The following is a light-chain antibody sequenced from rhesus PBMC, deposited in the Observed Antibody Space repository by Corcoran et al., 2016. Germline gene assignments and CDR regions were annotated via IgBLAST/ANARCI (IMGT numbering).Light chain of an antibody. CDR2: KAS. CDR1: QSISSW. CDR3: QPYSSSPWT. Sequence: DIQMTQSPSSLSASVGDTVTITCRASQSISSWLAWYQQKPGKAPKLLLYKASTLQSGVPSRFSGSGSGTDFTLTISSLQSEDFATYYCQPYSSSPWTFGQGTKVEIK. V-gene: IGKV1-22*01. J-gene: IGKJ1*01.